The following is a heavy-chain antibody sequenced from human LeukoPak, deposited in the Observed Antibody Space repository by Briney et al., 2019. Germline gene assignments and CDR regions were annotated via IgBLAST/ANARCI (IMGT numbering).Heavy chain of an antibody. CDR2: INPNSGGT. D-gene: IGHD3-9*01. J-gene: IGHJ5*02. CDR1: GYTFTGYY. CDR3: ARGRPPIWRYFDWSSTYNWFDP. V-gene: IGHV1-2*02. Sequence: GASVKVSCKASGYTFTGYYMHWVRQAPGQGLEWMGWINPNSGGTNYAQKFQGRVTMTRDTSISTAYMELSRLRSDDTAVYYCARGRPPIWRYFDWSSTYNWFDPWGQGTLVTVSS.